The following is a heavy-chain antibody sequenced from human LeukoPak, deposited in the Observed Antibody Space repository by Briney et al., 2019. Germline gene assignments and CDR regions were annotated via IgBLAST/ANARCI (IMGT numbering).Heavy chain of an antibody. V-gene: IGHV4-39*02. Sequence: ETLSLTCTVSGGSIRTDGSYWAWIRQPPGKRLEWIGSIYIDGITHYNSSLQTRFTLSIDTSKNHFYLRLTSVTAADTAVFYCARLFTRAWEYRYGMDVWGQGTAVSVSS. CDR1: GGSIRTDGSY. CDR3: ARLFTRAWEYRYGMDV. J-gene: IGHJ6*02. D-gene: IGHD1-26*01. CDR2: IYIDGIT.